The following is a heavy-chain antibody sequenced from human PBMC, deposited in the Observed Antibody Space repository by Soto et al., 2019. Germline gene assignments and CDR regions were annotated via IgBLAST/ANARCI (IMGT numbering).Heavy chain of an antibody. J-gene: IGHJ3*02. CDR1: GGSFSGYY. V-gene: IGHV4-34*01. D-gene: IGHD2-15*01. Sequence: PSETLSLTYAVYGGSFSGYYWSWIRQPPGKGLEWIGEINHSGSTNYNPSLKSRVTISVDTSKNQFSLKLSSVTAADTAVYYCARAPYCSGGSCYAFDIWGQGTMVTVSS. CDR2: INHSGST. CDR3: ARAPYCSGGSCYAFDI.